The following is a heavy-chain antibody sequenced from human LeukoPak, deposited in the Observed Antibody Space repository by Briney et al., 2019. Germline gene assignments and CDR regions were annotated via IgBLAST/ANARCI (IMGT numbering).Heavy chain of an antibody. V-gene: IGHV3-21*04. CDR1: GFTFSSYS. J-gene: IGHJ4*02. CDR2: ISSSSSYI. D-gene: IGHD4-11*01. Sequence: GGSLRLSCAASGFTFSSYSMNWVRQAPGKGLEWVSSISSSSSYIYYADSVKGRFIISRDNAKNSLYLQMNSLRAEDTAVYYCARAYTVTTFDYWGQGTLVTVSS. CDR3: ARAYTVTTFDY.